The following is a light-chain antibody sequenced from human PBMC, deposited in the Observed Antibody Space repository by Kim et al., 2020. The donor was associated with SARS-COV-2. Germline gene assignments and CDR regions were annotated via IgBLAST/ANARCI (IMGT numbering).Light chain of an antibody. CDR2: DVS. CDR1: SSDVGGYNY. CDR3: CSYAGSYTFVI. V-gene: IGLV2-11*01. J-gene: IGLJ2*01. Sequence: QSALTQPRSVSGSPGQSVTISCTGTSSDVGGYNYVSWYQQDPGKAPKLMIYDVSKRPSGVPDRFSGSKSGNTASLTISGLQAEDEADYYCCSYAGSYTFVIFGGGTQLTVL.